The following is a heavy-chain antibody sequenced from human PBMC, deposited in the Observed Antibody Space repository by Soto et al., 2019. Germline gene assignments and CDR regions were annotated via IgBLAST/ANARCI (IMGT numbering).Heavy chain of an antibody. V-gene: IGHV4-59*08. Sequence: QVQLQESGPGLVRPSETLSLTCTVSGGSFSSYYWTWIRQSPGKGLEWIGYIYYSGSTDYNPSLRGRLAISIDTSKNQFSLRLNSMTAADTAVYYWAGRDCSGTNCYYLDYYYMDVWGKGPTVTVSS. J-gene: IGHJ6*03. CDR1: GGSFSSYY. CDR2: IYYSGST. CDR3: AGRDCSGTNCYYLDYYYMDV. D-gene: IGHD2-2*01.